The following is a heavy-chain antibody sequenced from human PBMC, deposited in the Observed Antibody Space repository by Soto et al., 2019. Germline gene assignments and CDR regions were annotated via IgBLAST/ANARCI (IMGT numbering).Heavy chain of an antibody. CDR2: IYYSGST. CDR3: ASPKIAFYNWFDP. V-gene: IGHV4-39*01. Sequence: QLQLQESGPGLVKPSETLSLTCTVSGGSISSSSYYWGWIRQPPGKGLEWIGSIYYSGSTYYNPPHNSPVTISVDTPKNQVSLKLSSVTAADTAVYYCASPKIAFYNWFDPWGQGTLVTVSS. CDR1: GGSISSSSYY. J-gene: IGHJ5*02. D-gene: IGHD3-3*02.